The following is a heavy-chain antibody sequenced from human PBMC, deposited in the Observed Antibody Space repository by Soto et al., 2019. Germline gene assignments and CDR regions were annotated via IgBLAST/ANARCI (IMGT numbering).Heavy chain of an antibody. CDR2: MNPNSGNT. CDR3: ARGLRYYCYMDV. J-gene: IGHJ6*03. CDR1: GYTFTSYD. V-gene: IGHV1-8*01. Sequence: AASVKVSCTASGYTFTSYDINWVRQATGQGLEWMGWMNPNSGNTGYAQKFQGRVTMTRNTSISTAYMELSSLRSEDTAVYYCARGLRYYCYMDVWGKGTTVTVSS. D-gene: IGHD4-17*01.